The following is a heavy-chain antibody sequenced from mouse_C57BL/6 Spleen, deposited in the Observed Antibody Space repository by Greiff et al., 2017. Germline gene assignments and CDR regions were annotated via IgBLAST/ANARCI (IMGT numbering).Heavy chain of an antibody. CDR3: AKEEYYYGTAY. J-gene: IGHJ3*01. CDR1: GYAFSSSW. D-gene: IGHD1-1*01. V-gene: IGHV1-82*01. CDR2: IHPGDGDT. Sequence: QVQLQQSGPELVKPGASVKISCKASGYAFSSSWMNWVKQRPGKGLEWIGRIHPGDGDTTYNGKFKGKATLTADKSSSTAYMQLSSLTSEDSAVYFCAKEEYYYGTAYWGQGTLVTVSA.